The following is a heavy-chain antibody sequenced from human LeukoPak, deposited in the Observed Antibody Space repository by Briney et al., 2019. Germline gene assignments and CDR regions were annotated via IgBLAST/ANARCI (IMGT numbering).Heavy chain of an antibody. D-gene: IGHD2-8*01. V-gene: IGHV1-46*01. CDR1: GYNFISYY. J-gene: IGHJ6*02. CDR3: EREDVVLVDAVRYYYYGMDV. Sequence: ASVKVSCKASGYNFISYYMHWVRQAPGQGLEGMGIINPSGDNTSYAQKFQDRVTITRDTSTSTVYMELSSPQSEDTAVYYCEREDVVLVDAVRYYYYGMDVWGEGSTVSVSS. CDR2: INPSGDNT.